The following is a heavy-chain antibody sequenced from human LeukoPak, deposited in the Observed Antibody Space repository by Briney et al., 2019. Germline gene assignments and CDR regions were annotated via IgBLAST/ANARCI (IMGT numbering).Heavy chain of an antibody. V-gene: IGHV4-59*12. D-gene: IGHD3-22*01. J-gene: IGHJ5*02. CDR2: IFYSGGT. CDR1: GGSINTYS. CDR3: ARGRDYYDSSGLSS. Sequence: SETLSLTCTVSGGSINTYSWSWIRQPPEKGLEWIGYIFYSGGTHYNPSLKRRVTISVDTSKNQFSLKLSSVTAADTAVYYCARGRDYYDSSGLSSWGQGALVTVSS.